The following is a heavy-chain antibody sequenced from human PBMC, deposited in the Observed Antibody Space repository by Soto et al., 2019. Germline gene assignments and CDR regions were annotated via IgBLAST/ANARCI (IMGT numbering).Heavy chain of an antibody. CDR2: INHSGSR. CDR1: GGSFRGYY. CDR3: ARGGGFMSRNALDL. J-gene: IGHJ3*01. Sequence: QVQLQRWGAGLLRPSETLSLTCAVYGGSFRGYYWTWLRQSPGRGLEWIGEINHSGSRNSNPSLKSRLTISVDTSRTQFSMNLTSVTAADAAVYYCARGGGFMSRNALDLWGQGTRVIVSS. V-gene: IGHV4-34*01.